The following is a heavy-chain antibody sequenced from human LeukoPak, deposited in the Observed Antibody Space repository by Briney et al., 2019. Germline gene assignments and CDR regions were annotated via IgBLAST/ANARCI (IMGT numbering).Heavy chain of an antibody. CDR3: AKDGQYSSSSPYYFDY. J-gene: IGHJ4*02. D-gene: IGHD6-6*01. CDR1: GFTFSSYA. V-gene: IGHV3-23*01. Sequence: GGSLRLSCAASGFTFSSYAMSWVRQAPGKGLEWVSTISGSGGRTYYADSVKGRFTISRDNSKNTLSLHMNSLRAEDTALYYCAKDGQYSSSSPYYFDYWGQGSLVTVSS. CDR2: ISGSGGRT.